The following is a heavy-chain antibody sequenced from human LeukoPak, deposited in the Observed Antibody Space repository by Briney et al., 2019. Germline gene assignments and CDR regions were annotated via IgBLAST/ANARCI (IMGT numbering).Heavy chain of an antibody. Sequence: LGESLKISCKGSGYIINNYWIGWVRQMPGKGLEWMGIIYPADSDIRYSPSFQGQVTISADKSISTAYLQWSSLKASDTAMYYCARQEYCSGGSCYTWFDPWGQGTLVTVSS. CDR1: GYIINNYW. D-gene: IGHD2-15*01. CDR2: IYPADSDI. V-gene: IGHV5-51*01. CDR3: ARQEYCSGGSCYTWFDP. J-gene: IGHJ5*02.